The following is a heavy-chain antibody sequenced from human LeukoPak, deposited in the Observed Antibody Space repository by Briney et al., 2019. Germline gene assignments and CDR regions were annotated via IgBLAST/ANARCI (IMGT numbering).Heavy chain of an antibody. J-gene: IGHJ3*02. V-gene: IGHV4-31*03. CDR1: GGSISSGGYY. CDR2: IYYSGST. Sequence: SETLSLTCTVSGGSISSGGYYWSWIHQHPGKGLEWIGYIYYSGSTYYNPSLKSRVTISVDTSKNQFSLKLSSVTAADMAVYYCARFYYYDSGAFDIWGQGTMVTVSS. CDR3: ARFYYYDSGAFDI. D-gene: IGHD3-22*01.